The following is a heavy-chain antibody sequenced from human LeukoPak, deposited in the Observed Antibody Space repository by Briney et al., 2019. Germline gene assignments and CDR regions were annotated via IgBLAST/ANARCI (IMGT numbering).Heavy chain of an antibody. CDR2: MSPNSGDT. Sequence: ASVKVSCKASGYTFTSYNFNWVRQATGQRPEWMGWMSPNSGDTGYAQKFQDRVTMTRNTSISTAYMELSSLRSDDTAVYYCARGPPNWGYDYWGPGTLVTVSS. J-gene: IGHJ4*02. V-gene: IGHV1-8*01. D-gene: IGHD7-27*01. CDR1: GYTFTSYN. CDR3: ARGPPNWGYDY.